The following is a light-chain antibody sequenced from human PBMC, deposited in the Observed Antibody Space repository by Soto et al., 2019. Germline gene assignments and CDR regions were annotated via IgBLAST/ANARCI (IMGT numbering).Light chain of an antibody. CDR3: SSYTSSGTLYV. CDR2: DVT. Sequence: QSALTQPASVSGSPGQSITISCTGNSSDVGSYNYVSWYQQHPGKAPKLMIYDVTNRPSGVSNRFSGSKSGNTASLTISGLQAEDEADYYCSSYTSSGTLYVFAAGTKLTVL. J-gene: IGLJ1*01. CDR1: SSDVGSYNY. V-gene: IGLV2-14*01.